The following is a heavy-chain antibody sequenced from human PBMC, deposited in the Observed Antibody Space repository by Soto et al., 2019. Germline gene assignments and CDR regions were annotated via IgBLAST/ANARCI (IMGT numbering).Heavy chain of an antibody. CDR2: IYHSGST. D-gene: IGHD1-1*01. V-gene: IGHV4-30-2*01. J-gene: IGHJ4*02. CDR3: GRGKNHGTSLDF. Sequence: QLQLQESGSGLVKPSQTLSLTCAVSGGSISSGGYSWSWIRQPPGKGLEWIGYIYHSGSTYYNPSLQRRVPLSVDRAQKQFPLKLSSGTAAGPAVYYRGRGKNHGTSLDFWGQGTLVTVSS. CDR1: GGSISSGGYS.